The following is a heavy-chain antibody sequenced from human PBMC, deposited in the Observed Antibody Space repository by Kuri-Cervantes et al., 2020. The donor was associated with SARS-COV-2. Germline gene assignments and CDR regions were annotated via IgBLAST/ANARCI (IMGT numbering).Heavy chain of an antibody. CDR2: ISGSGSYM. J-gene: IGHJ6*03. V-gene: IGHV3-21*01. CDR3: ARVAGEGPIYYYYMDV. CDR1: GFTFSSYW. Sequence: GGSLRLSCAASGFTFSSYWMSWVRQAPGKALQWVSSISGSGSYMYYADSVKGRFTISRDSAKNSVYLQMNSLRGEDTAVYYCARVAGEGPIYYYYMDVWGKGTTVTVSS. D-gene: IGHD2-21*01.